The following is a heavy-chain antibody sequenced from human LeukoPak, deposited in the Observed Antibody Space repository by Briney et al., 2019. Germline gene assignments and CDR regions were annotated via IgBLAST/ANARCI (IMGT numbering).Heavy chain of an antibody. CDR2: VNPNSGDT. Sequence: GASVKVSCKASGYTFTGYYTHWVRQAPGQGLEWMGWVNPNSGDTKYAQKFQGRVTMTRDTSISTGYMELSRLRSDDTAVYYCARDDVFRTSPFFDYWGQGTLVTVSS. CDR1: GYTFTGYY. V-gene: IGHV1-2*02. J-gene: IGHJ4*02. CDR3: ARDDVFRTSPFFDY. D-gene: IGHD1-14*01.